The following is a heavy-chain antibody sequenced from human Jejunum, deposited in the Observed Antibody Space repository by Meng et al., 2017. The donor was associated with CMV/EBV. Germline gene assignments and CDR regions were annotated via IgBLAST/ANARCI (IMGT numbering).Heavy chain of an antibody. Sequence: ASGGTSSSYAISWVRQAPGQGLEWMGGIIPIFGTANYAQKFQGRVTITTDESTSTAYMELSSLRSEDTAVYYCARDQEGLNWFDPWGQGTLVTVSS. V-gene: IGHV1-69*05. J-gene: IGHJ5*02. CDR2: IIPIFGTA. CDR3: ARDQEGLNWFDP. CDR1: GGTSSSYA.